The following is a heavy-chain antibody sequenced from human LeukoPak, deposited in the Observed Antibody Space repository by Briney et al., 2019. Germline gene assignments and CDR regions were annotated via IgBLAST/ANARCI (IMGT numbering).Heavy chain of an antibody. V-gene: IGHV3-23*01. J-gene: IGHJ4*02. CDR3: AKGTYIVVVPAAIDY. Sequence: GGSLRLSCAASGFTFSSYAMSWVRQAPGKGLEWVSAISGSGGSTYYADSVKGRFTISRDNYKNTLYLQMNSLRAEDTAVYYCAKGTYIVVVPAAIDYWGQGTLVTVSS. D-gene: IGHD2-2*01. CDR2: ISGSGGST. CDR1: GFTFSSYA.